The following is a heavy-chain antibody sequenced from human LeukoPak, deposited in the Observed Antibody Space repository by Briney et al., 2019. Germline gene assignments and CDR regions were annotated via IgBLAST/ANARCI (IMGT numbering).Heavy chain of an antibody. CDR3: ARDRIKSGSYYFDY. D-gene: IGHD1-26*01. CDR1: AFTFSDYS. Sequence: GGSLRLSCAASAFTFSDYSMNWVRQAPGKGLEWVSYISGRSSTIYYADSVKGRFTISRDNAKNSMYLQMNSLRAEDMAVYYCARDRIKSGSYYFDYWGQGTLVTVSS. J-gene: IGHJ4*02. V-gene: IGHV3-48*01. CDR2: ISGRSSTI.